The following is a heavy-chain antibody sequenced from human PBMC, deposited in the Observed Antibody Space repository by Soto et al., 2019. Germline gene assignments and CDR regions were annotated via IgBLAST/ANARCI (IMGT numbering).Heavy chain of an antibody. V-gene: IGHV6-1*01. CDR3: ARGNVLDV. J-gene: IGHJ3*01. D-gene: IGHD3-10*02. Sequence: QGQLQQSGPGLVKPSQTLSLTCAISGDSVSSDITSWNWIRQSPSRGLEWLGRTYYRSKWFHDYAASVKSRLTIYPATSKNQFSLELNSMSPEDTAVYYCARGNVLDVWGQGTVVTVSS. CDR2: TYYRSKWFH. CDR1: GDSVSSDITS.